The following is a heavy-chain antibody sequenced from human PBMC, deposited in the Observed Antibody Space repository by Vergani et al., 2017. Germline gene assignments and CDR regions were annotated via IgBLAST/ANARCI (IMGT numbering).Heavy chain of an antibody. CDR2: ISGSGGST. CDR1: GFTFNHYA. D-gene: IGHD3-3*01. CDR3: ARSDFWSGYTPKYYYYYYMDV. Sequence: EVQLLESGGDLVQPGGSLRLSCAASGFTFNHYAMNWVRQAPGKGLEWVSGISGSGGSTYYAGSVKGRFTISRDSSKNTLYLQMNSLRAEDTAVYYCARSDFWSGYTPKYYYYYYMDVWGKGTTVTVSS. V-gene: IGHV3-23*01. J-gene: IGHJ6*03.